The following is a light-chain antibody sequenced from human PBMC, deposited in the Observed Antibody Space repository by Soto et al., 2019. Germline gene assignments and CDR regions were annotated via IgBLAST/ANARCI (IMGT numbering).Light chain of an antibody. CDR1: QSVDIF. CDR3: QQRSQWYT. CDR2: DAS. V-gene: IGKV3-11*01. J-gene: IGKJ2*01. Sequence: EIVLTQSPATLSLSPGERATLSCRASQSVDIFLDWYQHKPGQAPRLLIYDASNRAAGIPARFSGSGSGADFTLTISSLEPEDFALYYCQQRSQWYTFGQGTRLEIK.